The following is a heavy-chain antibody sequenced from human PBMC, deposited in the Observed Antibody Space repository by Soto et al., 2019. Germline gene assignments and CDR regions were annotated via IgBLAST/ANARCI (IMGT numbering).Heavy chain of an antibody. CDR3: AKDQYYYDSSGIN. J-gene: IGHJ4*02. V-gene: IGHV3-23*01. Sequence: GGSLRLSCAASGLTFSSYAMSWVRQAPGKGLEWVSAISGSGGSTYYADSVKGRFTISRDNPKNTLYLQMNSLRAEDTAVYYCAKDQYYYDSSGINWGQGTLVTVSS. D-gene: IGHD3-22*01. CDR1: GLTFSSYA. CDR2: ISGSGGST.